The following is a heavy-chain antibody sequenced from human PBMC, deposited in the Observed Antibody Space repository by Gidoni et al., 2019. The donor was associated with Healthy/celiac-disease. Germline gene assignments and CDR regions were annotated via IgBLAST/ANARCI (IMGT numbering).Heavy chain of an antibody. J-gene: IGHJ6*03. D-gene: IGHD3-10*01. Sequence: QVQLQESGPGLVKPSETLSLTCTVSGGSVSSGSYYWSWIRQPPGKGLEWIGYIYYSGSTNYNPSLKSRVTISVDTSKNQFSLKLSSVTAADTAVYYCARRFGELLSGVDHYYYYMDVWGKGTTVTVSS. CDR3: ARRFGELLSGVDHYYYYMDV. CDR2: IYYSGST. CDR1: GGSVSSGSYY. V-gene: IGHV4-61*01.